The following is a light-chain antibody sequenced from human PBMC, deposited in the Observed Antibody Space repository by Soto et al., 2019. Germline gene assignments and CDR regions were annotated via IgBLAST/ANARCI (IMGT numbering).Light chain of an antibody. CDR3: QQYDNYPLT. J-gene: IGKJ4*01. CDR2: DAS. CDR1: QDVGSY. V-gene: IGKV1D-13*01. Sequence: IQLTQSPAFLSASVGDRVSITCRASQDVGSYLAWYQQKPGRAPKFLIYDASSLESGVPSRFSGSGSGTEFTLTISNLQPDDFATYYCQQYDNYPLTFGGGTKVDIK.